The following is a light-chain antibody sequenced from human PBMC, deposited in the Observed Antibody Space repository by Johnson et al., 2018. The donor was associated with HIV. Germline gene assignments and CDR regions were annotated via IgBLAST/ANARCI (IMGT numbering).Light chain of an antibody. Sequence: QLVLTQPPSVSAAPGQKVTISCSGSSSNIGNNYVSWYQQLPGTAPKLLIYENNKRPSGIPDRFSGSKSGTSATLGITVLQTGDEADYYCGTWDTSLSGGGCFGTGTTVTVL. CDR3: GTWDTSLSGGGC. CDR2: ENN. J-gene: IGLJ1*01. CDR1: SSNIGNNY. V-gene: IGLV1-51*02.